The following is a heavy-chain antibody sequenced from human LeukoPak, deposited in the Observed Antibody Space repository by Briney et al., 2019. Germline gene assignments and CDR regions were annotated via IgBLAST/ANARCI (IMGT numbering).Heavy chain of an antibody. J-gene: IGHJ5*02. CDR3: ARAGAWQIDP. V-gene: IGHV4-59*01. CDR2: IFYTGSP. CDR1: GASISSYY. Sequence: SETLSLTCTVSGASISSYYWSWIRQPPGKGLEWIGHIFYTGSPNYNPSLKSRVTISLDRSKNQFSLRLTSVTAADTAVYYCARAGAWQIDPWGQGTLVTVSS. D-gene: IGHD3-10*01.